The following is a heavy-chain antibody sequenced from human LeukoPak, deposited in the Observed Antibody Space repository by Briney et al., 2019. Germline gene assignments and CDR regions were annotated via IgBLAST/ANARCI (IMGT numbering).Heavy chain of an antibody. D-gene: IGHD4-11*01. CDR1: GYTFTGYY. Sequence: ASVKVSCKASGYTFTGYYMHWVRQAPGHGLEWMGRINPNSGGTNYAQKLQVRVTMTRDTSISTAYMELSRLRSNDTAVYYCARDYSNYGFDYWGQGTLVTGSS. J-gene: IGHJ4*02. CDR2: INPNSGGT. V-gene: IGHV1-2*06. CDR3: ARDYSNYGFDY.